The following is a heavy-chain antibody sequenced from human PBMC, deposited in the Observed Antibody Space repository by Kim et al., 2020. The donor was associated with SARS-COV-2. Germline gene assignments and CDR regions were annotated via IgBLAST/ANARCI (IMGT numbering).Heavy chain of an antibody. V-gene: IGHV4-34*01. CDR2: INLSGIT. D-gene: IGHD6-13*01. CDR3: ARGGSSDWYRARGGLAY. J-gene: IGHJ4*02. CDR1: GGSFSGYY. Sequence: SETLSLTCAVYGGSFSGYYWNWIRQPPGKGLEWIGDINLSGITNYNPSLKSRVTLSVDTAKKQFSLELRSVTAADTAVYYCARGGSSDWYRARGGLAYWGQGTLVTVSS.